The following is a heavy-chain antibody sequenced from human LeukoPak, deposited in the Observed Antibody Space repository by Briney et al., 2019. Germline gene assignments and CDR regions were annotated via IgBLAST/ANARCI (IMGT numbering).Heavy chain of an antibody. CDR3: ARVRTGQAPYY. CDR2: IYYSGST. CDR1: GGSISSYY. D-gene: IGHD1/OR15-1a*01. J-gene: IGHJ4*02. Sequence: SETLSLTCTVSGGSISSYYWGWIRQPPGKGLEWIGSIYYSGSTYYNPSLKSRVTISVDTSKNQFSLKLSSVTAADTAVYYCARVRTGQAPYYWGQGTLVTVSS. V-gene: IGHV4-39*07.